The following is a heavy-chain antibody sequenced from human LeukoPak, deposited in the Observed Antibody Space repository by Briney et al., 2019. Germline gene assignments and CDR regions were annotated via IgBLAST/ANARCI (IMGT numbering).Heavy chain of an antibody. CDR2: VSCYNGNA. V-gene: IGHV1-18*01. J-gene: IGHJ4*02. D-gene: IGHD3-10*01. CDR1: GYSFDNYG. CDR3: ARTPKRFGELYQPGDS. Sequence: ASVNVSCKASGYSFDNYGITWVRQVPGQGLEWLGWVSCYNGNANYAQNLQERVSLTSDKSTNTAYMEVKSLRPDDTAVYYCARTPKRFGELYQPGDSWGQGTLLTVSS.